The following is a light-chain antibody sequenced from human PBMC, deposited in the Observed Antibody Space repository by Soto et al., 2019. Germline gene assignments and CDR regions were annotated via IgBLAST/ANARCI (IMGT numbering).Light chain of an antibody. CDR1: SSNIGNNA. V-gene: IGLV1-36*01. CDR3: ATWDDILNGPYV. Sequence: QSVLTQPPSVAEAPRQRVTISCSVSSSNIGNNAVNWYQQLPTKAPKLLIYYDDLLPSEFSDRFSGSKPGTSASLAISGLQSKDEADCYCATWDDILNGPYVFGTGTKVTVL. CDR2: YDD. J-gene: IGLJ1*01.